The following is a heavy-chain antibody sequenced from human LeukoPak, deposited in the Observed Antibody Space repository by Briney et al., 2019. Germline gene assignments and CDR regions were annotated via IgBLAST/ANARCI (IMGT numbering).Heavy chain of an antibody. CDR1: GFTFSSYW. CDR2: IKQDGREK. V-gene: IGHV3-7*04. D-gene: IGHD5-18*01. CDR3: ARGYNYGTL. Sequence: GGTLRLSCAVSGFTFSSYWMSWVRQAPGKGLEWVANIKQDGREKYYVDSVKGRFTISRDNAKNSLYLQIISLRAEDTAVYYCARGYNYGTLWGQGTLVTVSS. J-gene: IGHJ4*02.